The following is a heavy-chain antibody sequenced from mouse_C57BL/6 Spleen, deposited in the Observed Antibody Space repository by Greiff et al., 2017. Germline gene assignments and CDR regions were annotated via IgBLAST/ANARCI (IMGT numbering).Heavy chain of an antibody. CDR3: ARPANWGFDY. V-gene: IGHV1-54*01. Sequence: VQLQQSGAELVRPGTSVKVSCKASGYAFTNYLIEWVKQRPGQGLEWIGVINPGSGGTNYNEKFKGKGTLTADKSSSTAYMQRSSLTSEDSSVYFCARPANWGFDYWGQGTTLTVSS. CDR1: GYAFTNYL. CDR2: INPGSGGT. J-gene: IGHJ2*01. D-gene: IGHD4-1*01.